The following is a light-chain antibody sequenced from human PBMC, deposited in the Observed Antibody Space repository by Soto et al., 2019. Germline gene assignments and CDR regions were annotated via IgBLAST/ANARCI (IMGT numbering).Light chain of an antibody. CDR2: DVT. CDR1: ASDVGYYNY. CDR3: CSYAGAFTYV. V-gene: IGLV2-11*01. J-gene: IGLJ1*01. Sequence: QSVLTQPRSVSGSPGQSVTISCTGTASDVGYYNYVSWYQQFPGKAPKLIIYDVTKRPSGVPDRFSGSKFGNTASLTISGLQAEDEADYYCCSYAGAFTYVFGSGTKLTVL.